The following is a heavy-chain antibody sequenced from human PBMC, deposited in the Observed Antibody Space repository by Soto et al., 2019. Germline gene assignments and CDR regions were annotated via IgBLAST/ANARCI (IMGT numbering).Heavy chain of an antibody. CDR2: IKRDASEK. J-gene: IGHJ4*01. V-gene: IGHV3-7*01. CDR3: ARDWGSGXGNSVNHYLDY. Sequence: PGGSLRLSCAASGFTFGNYWMSWVRQAPGKGLEWLATIKRDASEKKYVDSVKGRFTMSRDNAKNSLYLQMDSLRAEDTAVYSSARDWGSGXGNSVNHYLDYWGRGTLVTASS. D-gene: IGHD3-10*01. CDR1: GFTFGNYW.